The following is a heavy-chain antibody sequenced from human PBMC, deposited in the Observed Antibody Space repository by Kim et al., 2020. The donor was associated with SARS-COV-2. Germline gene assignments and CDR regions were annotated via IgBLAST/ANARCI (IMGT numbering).Heavy chain of an antibody. CDR3: ATVFYD. Sequence: GGSLRLSCAVSGFKLSSNWMHWVRQAPGKGLVWVARIDYYGTGTSYADSVKGRFTISRDITKNTVYLQMNSLTAEDTAVYYCATVFYDWGQGTLVTVSS. J-gene: IGHJ4*02. CDR2: IDYYGTGT. V-gene: IGHV3-74*01. CDR1: GFKLSSNW.